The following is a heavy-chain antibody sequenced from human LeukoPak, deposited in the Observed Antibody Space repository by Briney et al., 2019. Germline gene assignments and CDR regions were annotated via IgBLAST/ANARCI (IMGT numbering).Heavy chain of an antibody. CDR1: GGSISSYY. D-gene: IGHD6-13*01. Sequence: SETLSLTCTVSGGSISSYYWSWIRQPPGKGLERIGYIYYSGSTNYNPSLKSRVTISVDTSKNQFSLKLSSVTAADTAVYYCARHGRIAAAGDFDYWGQGTLVTVSS. CDR3: ARHGRIAAAGDFDY. V-gene: IGHV4-59*08. CDR2: IYYSGST. J-gene: IGHJ4*02.